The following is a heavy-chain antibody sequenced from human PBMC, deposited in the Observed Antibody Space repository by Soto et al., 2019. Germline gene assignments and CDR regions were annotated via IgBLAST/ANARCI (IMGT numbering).Heavy chain of an antibody. J-gene: IGHJ2*01. D-gene: IGHD5-12*01. CDR3: ASPMGWLRQLWYFDL. Sequence: QVQLVESGGGVVQPGRSLRLSCAASGFTFSSYGMHWVRQAPGKGLEWVAVIWYDGSNKYYADSVKGRFTISRDNSKNTLYLQINSLRAEDTAVYYCASPMGWLRQLWYFDLWGRGTLVTVSS. CDR1: GFTFSSYG. CDR2: IWYDGSNK. V-gene: IGHV3-33*01.